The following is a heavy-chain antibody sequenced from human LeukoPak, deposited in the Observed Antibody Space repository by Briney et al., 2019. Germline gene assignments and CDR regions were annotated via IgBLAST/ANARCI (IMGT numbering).Heavy chain of an antibody. J-gene: IGHJ4*02. CDR1: GFTFSSYG. D-gene: IGHD1-26*01. Sequence: GGSLRLSCAASGFTFSSYGMHWVRQAPGKGLEWVAVISYDGSNEYYADSVKGRFTISRDNSKNTLYLQMNSLRAEDTAVYYCANDRYSGSYYPGDYWGQGTLVTVSS. V-gene: IGHV3-30*18. CDR2: ISYDGSNE. CDR3: ANDRYSGSYYPGDY.